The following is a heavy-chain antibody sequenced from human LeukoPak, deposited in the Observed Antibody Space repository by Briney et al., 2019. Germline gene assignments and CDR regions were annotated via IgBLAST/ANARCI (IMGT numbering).Heavy chain of an antibody. J-gene: IGHJ5*02. V-gene: IGHV4-34*01. Sequence: PSETLSLTCAVYGGSFSGYYWSWIRQPPGKGLEWIGEINHSGSTNYNPSLKSRVTISVDTSKNQFSLKLSSVTAADTAVYYCARLLAFGYVWGSYDWFDPWGQGTLVTVSS. D-gene: IGHD3-16*01. CDR2: INHSGST. CDR1: GGSFSGYY. CDR3: ARLLAFGYVWGSYDWFDP.